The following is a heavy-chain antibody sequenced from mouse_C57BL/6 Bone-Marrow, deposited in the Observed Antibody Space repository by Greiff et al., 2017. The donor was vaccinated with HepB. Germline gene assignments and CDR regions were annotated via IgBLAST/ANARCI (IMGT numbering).Heavy chain of an antibody. CDR3: TRNYGSSYPSYWYFDV. V-gene: IGHV6-6*01. Sequence: EVQLVESGGGLVQPGGSMKLSCAASGFTFSDAWMDWVRQSPEKGLEWVAEIRNKANNHATYYAESVKGRFTISRDDSKSSVYLQMNSLRAEDTGIYYCTRNYGSSYPSYWYFDVWGTGTTVTVSS. CDR2: IRNKANNHAT. J-gene: IGHJ1*03. CDR1: GFTFSDAW. D-gene: IGHD1-1*01.